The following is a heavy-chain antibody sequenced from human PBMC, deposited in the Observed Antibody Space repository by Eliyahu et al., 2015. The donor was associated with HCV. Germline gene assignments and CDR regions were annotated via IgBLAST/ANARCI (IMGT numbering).Heavy chain of an antibody. CDR2: ISGSGGST. V-gene: IGHV3-23*01. J-gene: IGHJ4*02. CDR3: AKAWSPRDIVVVRQIDY. Sequence: EVQLLESGGGLVQPGGSLRLSCAASGFTFSXYAMSWVRQAPGKGLEWVSAISGSGGSTYYADSVKGRFTISRDNSKNTLYLQMNSLRAEDTAVYYCAKAWSPRDIVVVRQIDYWGQGTLVTVSS. D-gene: IGHD2-2*01. CDR1: GFTFSXYA.